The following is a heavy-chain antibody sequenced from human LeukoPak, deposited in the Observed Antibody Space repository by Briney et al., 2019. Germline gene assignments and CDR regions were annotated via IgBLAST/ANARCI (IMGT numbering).Heavy chain of an antibody. CDR3: ARETSQKGAHYMDV. Sequence: SGGSLRLSCAASGFTFSRYWMSWVRQAPGKGLEWVANIKQDGSEKDYVDSVKGRFTISRDNAKNSLYLQMNSLTAEDTAVYYCARETSQKGAHYMDVWGKGTTVTISS. CDR2: IKQDGSEK. CDR1: GFTFSRYW. D-gene: IGHD3-16*01. V-gene: IGHV3-7*01. J-gene: IGHJ6*03.